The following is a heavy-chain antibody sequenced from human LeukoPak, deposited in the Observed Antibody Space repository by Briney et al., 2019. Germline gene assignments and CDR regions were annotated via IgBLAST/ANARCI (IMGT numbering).Heavy chain of an antibody. D-gene: IGHD2-2*01. V-gene: IGHV4-59*01. Sequence: SETLSLTCAVYGGSCDDYYWSWIRQPPGKGLEWIGYIYYSGSTNYNPSLKSRVTISEDTSKNQFSLKLSSVTAADTAVYYCAGVVEVPAATGLWFDPWGQGTLVTVSS. J-gene: IGHJ5*02. CDR1: GGSCDDYY. CDR3: AGVVEVPAATGLWFDP. CDR2: IYYSGST.